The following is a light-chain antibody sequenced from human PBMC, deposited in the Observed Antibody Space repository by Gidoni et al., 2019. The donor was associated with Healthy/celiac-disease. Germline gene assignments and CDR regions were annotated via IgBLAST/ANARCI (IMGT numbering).Light chain of an antibody. Sequence: EIVMTQSTATLSVSPGERATLSCRASQSVSSNLAWYQQKPGQAPRLLIYGASTRATGIPARFSGSGSGTEFTLTISSLQSEDFAVYYCQQYNNWPPIIFGQGTKVEIK. CDR1: QSVSSN. CDR2: GAS. V-gene: IGKV3-15*01. CDR3: QQYNNWPPII. J-gene: IGKJ1*01.